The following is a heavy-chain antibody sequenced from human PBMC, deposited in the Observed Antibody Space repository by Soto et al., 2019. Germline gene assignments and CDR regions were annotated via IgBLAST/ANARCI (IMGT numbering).Heavy chain of an antibody. D-gene: IGHD1-26*01. J-gene: IGHJ4*02. V-gene: IGHV2-5*02. Sequence: QITLKESGPTLVKPTQTLTLTCTFSGFSLSTSGVGVGWIRQPPGKALEWLALIYWDDDKRYSPSLKSRLTTTKDTSKNQVVLTMTNMDPVDTATYYCENRGGGLLFDYWGQGTLVTVSS. CDR3: ENRGGGLLFDY. CDR2: IYWDDDK. CDR1: GFSLSTSGVG.